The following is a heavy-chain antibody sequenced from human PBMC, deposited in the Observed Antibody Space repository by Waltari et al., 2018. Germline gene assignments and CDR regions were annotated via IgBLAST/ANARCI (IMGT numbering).Heavy chain of an antibody. Sequence: QVQLVQSGAEVKKPGSSVKVSCQASGATFSRSTISCVRQAPGQGLEWMGRIIPILGIANYAQKFQGRVTITADKSTSTAYMELSSLRSEDTAVYYCARDWHGSERDAFDIWGQGTMVTVSS. V-gene: IGHV1-69*08. D-gene: IGHD1-26*01. CDR1: GATFSRST. CDR2: IIPILGIA. J-gene: IGHJ3*02. CDR3: ARDWHGSERDAFDI.